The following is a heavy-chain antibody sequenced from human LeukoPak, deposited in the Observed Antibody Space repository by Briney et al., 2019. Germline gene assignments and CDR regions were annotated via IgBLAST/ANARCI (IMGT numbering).Heavy chain of an antibody. CDR1: GFTFSSYA. CDR2: ISGSGGSK. V-gene: IGHV3-23*01. Sequence: GGSLRLSCAACGFTFSSYAMSWLRQAPGKGLEWVSAISGSGGSKYYAVSVKGRFTISRDNSKNTLYLQMNSLRAEDTAVYYCAKDIAVAGSDYWGQGTLVTVSS. CDR3: AKDIAVAGSDY. D-gene: IGHD6-19*01. J-gene: IGHJ4*02.